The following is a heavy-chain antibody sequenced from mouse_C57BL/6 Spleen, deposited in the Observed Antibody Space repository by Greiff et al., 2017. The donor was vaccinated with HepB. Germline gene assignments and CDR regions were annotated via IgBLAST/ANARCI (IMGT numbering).Heavy chain of an antibody. V-gene: IGHV2-6-1*01. J-gene: IGHJ4*01. CDR1: GFSFTSYG. Sequence: VQRVESGPGLVAPSQSLSITCTVSGFSFTSYGVHWVRQPPGKGLEWLVVIWSDGSTTYNSALKSRLSISKDNSKSQVFLKMNSLQTDDTAMYYCARQLYSEGYAMDYWGQGTSVTVSS. D-gene: IGHD2-1*01. CDR3: ARQLYSEGYAMDY. CDR2: IWSDGST.